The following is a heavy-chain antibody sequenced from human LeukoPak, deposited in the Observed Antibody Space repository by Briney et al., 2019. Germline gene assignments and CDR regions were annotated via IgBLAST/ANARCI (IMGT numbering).Heavy chain of an antibody. CDR2: INAGNGNT. CDR3: ARGSGALYVKDI. J-gene: IGHJ3*02. V-gene: IGHV1-3*01. CDR1: GYTFTSYA. Sequence: ASVKVSCKASGYTFTSYAMHWVRQAPGQRLEGMGWINAGNGNTKYSQKFQGRVTITRDTSASTAYMELSSLRSDDTAVYYCARGSGALYVKDIWGQRTMVTVSS. D-gene: IGHD3-10*01.